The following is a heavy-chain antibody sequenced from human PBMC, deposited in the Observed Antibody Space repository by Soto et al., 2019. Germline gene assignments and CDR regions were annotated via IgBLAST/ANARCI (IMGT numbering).Heavy chain of an antibody. CDR3: ATLSNDFWSGPTNWFDP. D-gene: IGHD3-3*01. Sequence: ASVKVSCEVSGYTLTELSMHWVRQAPGKGLEWMGGFDPEDGETIYAQKFQGRVTMTEDTSTDTAYMELSSLRSEDTAVYYCATLSNDFWSGPTNWFDPWGQGTPVTVSS. V-gene: IGHV1-24*01. CDR1: GYTLTELS. J-gene: IGHJ5*02. CDR2: FDPEDGET.